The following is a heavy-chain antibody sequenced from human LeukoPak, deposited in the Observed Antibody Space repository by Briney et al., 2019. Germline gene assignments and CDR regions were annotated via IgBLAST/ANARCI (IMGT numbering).Heavy chain of an antibody. CDR1: GFTFVDYG. J-gene: IGHJ4*02. CDR2: INYNGAIT. D-gene: IGHD3-3*02. CDR3: ARDRLGPSFSVSHFDL. Sequence: GGSLRLSCATSGFTFVDYGLSWVRRAPGKGLEWLCAINYNGAITDYADSVKGRFSISRDNAKNSLYLRMDSLRAEDTALYYCARDRLGPSFSVSHFDLWGQGTLVTVSS. V-gene: IGHV3-20*04.